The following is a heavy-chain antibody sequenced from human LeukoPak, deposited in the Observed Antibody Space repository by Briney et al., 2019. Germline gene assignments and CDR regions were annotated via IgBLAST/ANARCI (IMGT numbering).Heavy chain of an antibody. Sequence: GGSLRLSCEASGFTFNSYAMRWVRQAPGKGLEWVSSISGSSGSTYYADSVKGRFTISRDNSKNTLYLQMNSLRAEDTAVYYCAKVVRVGAIDYWGQGTLVTVSS. CDR2: ISGSSGST. CDR3: AKVVRVGAIDY. V-gene: IGHV3-23*01. CDR1: GFTFNSYA. J-gene: IGHJ4*02. D-gene: IGHD1-26*01.